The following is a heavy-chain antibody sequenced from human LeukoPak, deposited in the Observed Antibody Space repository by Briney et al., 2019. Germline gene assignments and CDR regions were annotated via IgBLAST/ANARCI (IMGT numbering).Heavy chain of an antibody. J-gene: IGHJ4*02. CDR3: AKVLGGDSSGYSYDY. CDR2: IRYDGSNK. CDR1: GFTFSSYG. Sequence: PGGSLRLSCAASGFTFSSYGIHWVRQAPGKGREWVAFIRYDGSNKYYADSVKGRFTISRDNSKNPLYLQMNSLRAEDTAVYYCAKVLGGDSSGYSYDYWGQGTLVTVSS. V-gene: IGHV3-30*02. D-gene: IGHD3-22*01.